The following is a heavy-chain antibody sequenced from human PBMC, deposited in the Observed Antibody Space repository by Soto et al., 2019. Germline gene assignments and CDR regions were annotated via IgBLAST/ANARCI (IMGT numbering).Heavy chain of an antibody. Sequence: QVQLMQSGAEVKKSGASVKVSCKASGYSFTAYYIHWVRQAPGQGLEWMGWINPDTGGTDYAQKFGDRVTMTRDTSVTTAYLPMTTLQRSDTAVYYCARAVSRDGSSWYRGAYDSWGQGTLVTVSS. D-gene: IGHD6-13*01. CDR2: INPDTGGT. CDR1: GYSFTAYY. CDR3: ARAVSRDGSSWYRGAYDS. J-gene: IGHJ4*02. V-gene: IGHV1-2*02.